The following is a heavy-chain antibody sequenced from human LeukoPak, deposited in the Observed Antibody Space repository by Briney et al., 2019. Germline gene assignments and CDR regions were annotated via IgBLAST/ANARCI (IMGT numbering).Heavy chain of an antibody. Sequence: PGGSLRLSCAASGFTFSNYWMSWVRQAPGKGLEWVANIKQDGSEKYYVDSVKGRFTISRDNAKNSLYLQMNSLRAEDTAVYYCARGPGIAAAGTDYWGQGTLVTVSS. J-gene: IGHJ4*02. V-gene: IGHV3-7*01. D-gene: IGHD6-13*01. CDR1: GFTFSNYW. CDR2: IKQDGSEK. CDR3: ARGPGIAAAGTDY.